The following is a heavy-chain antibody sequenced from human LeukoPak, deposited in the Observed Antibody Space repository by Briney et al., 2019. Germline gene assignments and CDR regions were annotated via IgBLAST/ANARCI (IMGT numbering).Heavy chain of an antibody. J-gene: IGHJ4*02. D-gene: IGHD4/OR15-4a*01. CDR2: ISSSSSYT. CDR3: ARDRLYAFDS. V-gene: IGHV3-11*06. Sequence: GGSLRLSCAASGFTFSDYYMSWIRQAPGKGLEWVSYISSSSSYTNYADSVKGRFTISRDNAKNSLYLQMNSLRDEDTAVYYCARDRLYAFDSWGQGTLVTVSS. CDR1: GFTFSDYY.